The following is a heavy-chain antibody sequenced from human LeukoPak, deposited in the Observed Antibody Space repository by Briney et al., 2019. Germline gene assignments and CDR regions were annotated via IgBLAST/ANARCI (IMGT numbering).Heavy chain of an antibody. Sequence: ASVKVSCKASGYTFTSYYMHWVRPAPGQGLEWMGIINPSDGGTSYAQKFQGRVTMTRDTSTSTVYMELSSLRSEDTAVYHCAREPPASGYFDYWGQGSLATVSS. J-gene: IGHJ4*02. V-gene: IGHV1-46*01. CDR2: INPSDGGT. CDR3: AREPPASGYFDY. CDR1: GYTFTSYY.